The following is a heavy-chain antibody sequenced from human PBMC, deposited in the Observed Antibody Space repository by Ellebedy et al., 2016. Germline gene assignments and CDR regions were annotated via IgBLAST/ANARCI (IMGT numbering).Heavy chain of an antibody. J-gene: IGHJ4*02. D-gene: IGHD4-17*01. CDR1: GFTFSTYA. CDR3: ARERRDYAFDY. V-gene: IGHV3-30-3*01. Sequence: GESLKISXAASGFTFSTYAMHWVRQAPGKGLEWVAVISYDGSNKYYADSVKGRFTISRDNSKNTLCLQLKSLRAEDTAVYYCARERRDYAFDYWGQGTLVTVSS. CDR2: ISYDGSNK.